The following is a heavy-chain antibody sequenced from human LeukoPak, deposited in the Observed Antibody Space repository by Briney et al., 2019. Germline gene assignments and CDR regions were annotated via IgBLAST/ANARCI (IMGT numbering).Heavy chain of an antibody. D-gene: IGHD3-22*01. CDR3: ARDRYYDRSGYYYFDY. CDR2: INLSSGST. J-gene: IGHJ4*02. CDR1: GYTFTGCY. Sequence: ASVKVCCKASGYTFTGCYMDWVRQPPAQGMEWMGWINLSSGSTNYAEKFQGWVTMTRDTSISTAYMELSRLRSDDTAVYYCARDRYYDRSGYYYFDYGGQGTLVTASS. V-gene: IGHV1-2*04.